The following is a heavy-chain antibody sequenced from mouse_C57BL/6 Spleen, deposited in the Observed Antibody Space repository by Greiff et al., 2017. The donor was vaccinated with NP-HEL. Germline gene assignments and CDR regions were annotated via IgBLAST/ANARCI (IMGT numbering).Heavy chain of an antibody. J-gene: IGHJ2*01. CDR3: AREFTTVVAPDY. Sequence: QVQLQQSGAELVKPGASVKLSCKASGYTFTSYWMHWVKQRPGQGLEWIGMIHPNSGSTNYNEKFKSKATLTVDKSSSTAYMQLSSLTSEDSAVYYCAREFTTVVAPDYWGQGTTLTVSS. D-gene: IGHD1-1*01. CDR2: IHPNSGST. V-gene: IGHV1-64*01. CDR1: GYTFTSYW.